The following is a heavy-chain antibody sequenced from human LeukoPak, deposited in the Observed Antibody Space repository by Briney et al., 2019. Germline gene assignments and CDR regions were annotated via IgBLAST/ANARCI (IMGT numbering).Heavy chain of an antibody. J-gene: IGHJ4*02. CDR1: GFTFDDYT. D-gene: IGHD1-26*01. Sequence: GGSLRLSCAASGFTFDDYTMHWVRQAPGKGLEWVSLISWDGGSTYYADSVKGRFTISRDNSKNSLYLQMNSLRAEDTAVYNCAKAVGATDFDYWGQGTLVTVSS. V-gene: IGHV3-43*01. CDR2: ISWDGGST. CDR3: AKAVGATDFDY.